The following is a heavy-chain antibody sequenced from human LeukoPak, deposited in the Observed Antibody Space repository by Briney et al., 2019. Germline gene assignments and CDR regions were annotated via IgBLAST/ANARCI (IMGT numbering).Heavy chain of an antibody. J-gene: IGHJ6*03. CDR1: GGSIRNSY. Sequence: SETLSLTCTVSGGSIRNSYWNWIRQAPGKGLEWIGYISYSGSTNYNPSLKSRVIMSVEMSKNQFSLKLSSVTAADTAVYYCARDSYVYEWGRFYYYMDVWGKGTTVTVSS. V-gene: IGHV4-59*01. CDR3: ARDSYVYEWGRFYYYMDV. CDR2: ISYSGST. D-gene: IGHD2-8*01.